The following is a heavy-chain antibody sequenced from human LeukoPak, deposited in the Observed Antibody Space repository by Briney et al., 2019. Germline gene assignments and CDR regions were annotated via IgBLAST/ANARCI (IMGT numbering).Heavy chain of an antibody. D-gene: IGHD4/OR15-4a*01. CDR3: ARRAGAYSHPYDY. J-gene: IGHJ4*02. V-gene: IGHV3-30*03. Sequence: GGSLRLSCAAFGFTFSSYGMHWVRQAPGKGLEWVAVISYDGSNKYYADSVKGRFTISRDNSKNTLYLQMNSLRAEDTAVYYCARRAGAYSHPYDYWGQGTLVTVSS. CDR1: GFTFSSYG. CDR2: ISYDGSNK.